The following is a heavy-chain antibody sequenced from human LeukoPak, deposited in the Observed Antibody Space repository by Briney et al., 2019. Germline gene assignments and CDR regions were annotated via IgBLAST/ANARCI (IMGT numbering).Heavy chain of an antibody. CDR1: GYTFASYG. V-gene: IGHV1-18*01. D-gene: IGHD6-13*01. Sequence: ASVTVSLKASGYTFASYGISWLRPAPGQGLAWMGWIIAYNDNTKDAQNLQGRVTLTTDTSTSTAYMELRSLTSDDTALYYCARDTARITTPGGPDYWGQGTLVTVSS. CDR3: ARDTARITTPGGPDY. CDR2: IIAYNDNT. J-gene: IGHJ4*02.